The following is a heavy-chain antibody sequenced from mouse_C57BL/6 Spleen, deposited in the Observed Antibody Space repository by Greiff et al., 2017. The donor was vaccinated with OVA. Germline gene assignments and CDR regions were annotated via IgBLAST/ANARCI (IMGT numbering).Heavy chain of an antibody. V-gene: IGHV10-1*01. CDR1: GFSFNTYA. CDR3: VRQDYGSSSFAY. Sequence: EVQVVESGGGLVQPKGSLKLSCAASGFSFNTYAMNWVRQAPGKGLEWVARIRSKSNNYATYYADSVKDRFTISRDDSESMLYLQMNNLKTEDTAMYYCVRQDYGSSSFAYWGQGTLVTVSA. J-gene: IGHJ3*01. CDR2: IRSKSNNYAT. D-gene: IGHD1-1*01.